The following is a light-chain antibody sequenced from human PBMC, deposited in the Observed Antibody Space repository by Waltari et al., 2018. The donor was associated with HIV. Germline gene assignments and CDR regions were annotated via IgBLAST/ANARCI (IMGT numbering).Light chain of an antibody. Sequence: EIMLTQSPATLSLSPGEGATLSCRASESVSRYVAWYQQKPGQPPRLLIYDASNRASGVPARFRGSGSGTDFTLTISRLEPEDFAVYYCQQRTTWPPGLTFGGGTKVEI. CDR1: ESVSRY. CDR3: QQRTTWPPGLT. V-gene: IGKV3-11*01. J-gene: IGKJ4*01. CDR2: DAS.